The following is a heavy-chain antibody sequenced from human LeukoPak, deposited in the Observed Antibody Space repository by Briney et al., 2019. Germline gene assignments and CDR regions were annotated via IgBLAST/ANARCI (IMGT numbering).Heavy chain of an antibody. CDR1: GFTYSDYG. D-gene: IGHD3-16*01. Sequence: GGSLRLSCVASGFTYSDYGMHWVRQAPGRGLEWVAFIRDGGTCEYYADSVRGRLTISRDTSRKTLYLQMNSVRLEDTGIYYCVKGGSISHNWFDSWGQGTLVTVSS. CDR3: VKGGSISHNWFDS. J-gene: IGHJ5*01. V-gene: IGHV3-30*02. CDR2: IRDGGTCE.